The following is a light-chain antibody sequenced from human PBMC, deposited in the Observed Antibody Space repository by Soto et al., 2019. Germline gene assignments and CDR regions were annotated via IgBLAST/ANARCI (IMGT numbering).Light chain of an antibody. CDR2: DVA. J-gene: IGLJ1*01. V-gene: IGLV2-14*03. CDR1: SSDVGGSNF. Sequence: QSALTQPASVSDSPGQSITISCTGTSSDVGGSNFVSWYQQHPGKPPKLIIYDVANRPSGVSNRFSGSKSGSTASLIISRLHAEDEADYYCVSYTYSTTYVFGTGTKLTVL. CDR3: VSYTYSTTYV.